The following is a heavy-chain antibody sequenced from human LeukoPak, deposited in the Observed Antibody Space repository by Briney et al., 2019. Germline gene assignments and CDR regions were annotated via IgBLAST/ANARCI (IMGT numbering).Heavy chain of an antibody. CDR3: AREADSGSYPHFDY. Sequence: GGSLRLSCAASGFTFNNYWMSWVRQAPGKGLEWVANIKPDGGEKYYADSVKGRFTISRDNSKNTLYLQMNNLRVEDTAVYYCAREADSGSYPHFDYWGQGTLVTVSS. V-gene: IGHV3-7*01. D-gene: IGHD1-26*01. J-gene: IGHJ4*02. CDR1: GFTFNNYW. CDR2: IKPDGGEK.